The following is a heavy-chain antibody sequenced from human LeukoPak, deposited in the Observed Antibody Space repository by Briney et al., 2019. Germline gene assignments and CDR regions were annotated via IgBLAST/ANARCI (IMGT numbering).Heavy chain of an antibody. J-gene: IGHJ4*02. Sequence: GGSLRLFCAASGFTFSSYAIHWVRQAPGKGLEWVAVISYDGSNKYYADSVKGRFTISRDNSKNTLYLQMNSLRAEDTAVYYCARGPHWATFDYWGQGTLVTVSS. CDR2: ISYDGSNK. CDR3: ARGPHWATFDY. D-gene: IGHD3-16*01. CDR1: GFTFSSYA. V-gene: IGHV3-30-3*01.